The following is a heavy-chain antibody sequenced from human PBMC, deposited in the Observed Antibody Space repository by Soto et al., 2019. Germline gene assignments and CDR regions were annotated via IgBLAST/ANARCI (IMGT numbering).Heavy chain of an antibody. CDR2: IYHRGGT. CDR1: GGSISISNW. D-gene: IGHD3-16*01. Sequence: QVQLQESGPGLVKPSGTLSLTCDVSGGSISISNWWSWVRQPPGKGLEWIGEIYHRGGTNYNPSLESRVTISVDKSKNQFSLKLNSVTAADTAVYYCARGSYASNFDSWGQGTLVTVSS. CDR3: ARGSYASNFDS. V-gene: IGHV4-4*02. J-gene: IGHJ4*02.